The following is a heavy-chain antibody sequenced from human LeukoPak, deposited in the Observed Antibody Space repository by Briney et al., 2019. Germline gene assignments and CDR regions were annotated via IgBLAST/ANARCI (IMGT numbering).Heavy chain of an antibody. CDR2: ISYDGSNK. Sequence: PGGSLRLSCAASGFMFSAYNMNWVRQAPGKGLEWVAVISYDGSNKYYADSVKGRFTISRDNSKNTLYLQMNSLRAEDTAVYYCAKEFSRPGTWDYWGQGTLVTVSS. J-gene: IGHJ4*02. CDR1: GFMFSAYN. V-gene: IGHV3-30*18. CDR3: AKEFSRPGTWDY. D-gene: IGHD6-13*01.